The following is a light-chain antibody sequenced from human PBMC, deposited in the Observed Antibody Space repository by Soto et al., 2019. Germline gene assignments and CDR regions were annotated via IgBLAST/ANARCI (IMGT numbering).Light chain of an antibody. J-gene: IGLJ3*02. CDR2: EVS. Sequence: QSLLTQPASVSGSPGQSITISCTGTSSDVGDYNYVSWYQHHPGKVPKLMIYEVSNRPSGVSNRFSGSKSGNTASLTISGLQAEDEADYYCSSYTTSSTWVFGGGTKLTVL. CDR3: SSYTTSSTWV. CDR1: SSDVGDYNY. V-gene: IGLV2-14*01.